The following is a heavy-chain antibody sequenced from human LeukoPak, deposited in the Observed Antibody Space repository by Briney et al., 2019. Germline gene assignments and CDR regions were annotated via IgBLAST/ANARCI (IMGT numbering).Heavy chain of an antibody. CDR1: GFRFSSYW. V-gene: IGHV3-7*01. CDR3: VREWLF. D-gene: IGHD3-22*01. CDR2: IKQDGTDK. Sequence: GGSLRLSCAASGFRFSSYWMTWVRQAPGKGLEWVANIKQDGTDKYYVESVRGRFTISRDNVERSVYLQMNRLTAEDTAAYYCVREWLFWGQGTLVTVSS. J-gene: IGHJ4*02.